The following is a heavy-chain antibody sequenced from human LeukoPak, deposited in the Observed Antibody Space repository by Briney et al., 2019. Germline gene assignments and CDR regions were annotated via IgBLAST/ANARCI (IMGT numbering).Heavy chain of an antibody. D-gene: IGHD1-26*01. J-gene: IGHJ3*02. CDR2: INPSGGST. V-gene: IGHV1-46*01. Sequence: ASVKVSCKTSGYTLTDYFMHWVRQAPGQGLEWMGIINPSGGSTSYAQKFQGRVTMTRDTSTSTVYMELSSLRSEDTAVYYCARDVRQWELLYAFDIWGQGTMVTVSS. CDR3: ARDVRQWELLYAFDI. CDR1: GYTLTDYF.